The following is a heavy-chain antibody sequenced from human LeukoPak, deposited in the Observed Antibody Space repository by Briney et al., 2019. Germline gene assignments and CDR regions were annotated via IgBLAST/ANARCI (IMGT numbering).Heavy chain of an antibody. V-gene: IGHV3-23*01. Sequence: ETLSLTCTVSGGSVSTGTYFWSWVRQAPGKGLEWVSAISGSGGSTYYADSVKGRFTISRDNSKNTLYLQMNSLRAEDTAVYYCAKGLLHFNPFDYWGQGTLVTVSS. CDR2: ISGSGGST. J-gene: IGHJ4*02. CDR1: GGSVSTGTYF. CDR3: AKGLLHFNPFDY. D-gene: IGHD2-21*02.